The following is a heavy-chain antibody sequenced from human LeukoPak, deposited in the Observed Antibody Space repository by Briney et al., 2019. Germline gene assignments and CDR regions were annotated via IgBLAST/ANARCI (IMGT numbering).Heavy chain of an antibody. CDR2: IYYRGST. V-gene: IGHV4-59*08. CDR3: ARSGVFTGYDAFDI. J-gene: IGHJ3*02. Sequence: SETLSLTCSASGGSISSYYWSWIRQPPGKGLEWIGYIYYRGSTNYNPSLKSRVTISVDTSKNQYSLKLSSVTAADTAVYYCARSGVFTGYDAFDIWGQGTRVTVSS. CDR1: GGSISSYY. D-gene: IGHD6-13*01.